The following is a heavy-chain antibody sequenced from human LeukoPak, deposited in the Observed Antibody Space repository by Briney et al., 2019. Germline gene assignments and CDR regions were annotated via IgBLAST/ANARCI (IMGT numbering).Heavy chain of an antibody. CDR1: GYTLSDYY. CDR2: LNPHSGGT. V-gene: IGHV1-2*02. J-gene: IGHJ6*02. Sequence: ASVKVSFEASGYTLSDYYIYWVRQAPGQGLEWLGWLNPHSGGTNYAQKFQGRVTLTRDTSSSTAYMELTTLTSDDTAIYYCARGLRIINGLDVWGQGTTVIVSS. D-gene: IGHD2-15*01. CDR3: ARGLRIINGLDV.